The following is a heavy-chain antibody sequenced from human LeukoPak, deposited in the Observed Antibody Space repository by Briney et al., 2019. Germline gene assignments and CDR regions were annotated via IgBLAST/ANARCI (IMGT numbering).Heavy chain of an antibody. V-gene: IGHV4-61*02. J-gene: IGHJ4*02. CDR2: IHPSGST. CDR3: ARGPPPDFDY. Sequence: SQTLSLTCTVSGGSISSGSYYWGWIRQPAGKGLEWIGRIHPSGSTNYNPSLKSRVTLSADTSKNQFSLKLSSVTAADTAVYYCARGPPPDFDYWGRGTLVTVSS. CDR1: GGSISSGSYY.